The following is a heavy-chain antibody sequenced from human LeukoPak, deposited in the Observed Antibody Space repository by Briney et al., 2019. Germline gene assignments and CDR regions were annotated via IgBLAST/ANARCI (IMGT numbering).Heavy chain of an antibody. CDR1: GGTFSSYA. J-gene: IGHJ6*03. CDR2: IIPIFGTA. CDR3: ASSLNCSSTSCYAFYYYYYMDV. D-gene: IGHD2-2*01. V-gene: IGHV1-69*05. Sequence: ASVKVSCKASGGTFSSYAISWVRQAPGQGLEWMGGIIPIFGTANYAQKFQSRVTITTDESTSTAYMELSSLRSEDTAVYYCASSLNCSSTSCYAFYYYYYMDVWGKGTTVTVSS.